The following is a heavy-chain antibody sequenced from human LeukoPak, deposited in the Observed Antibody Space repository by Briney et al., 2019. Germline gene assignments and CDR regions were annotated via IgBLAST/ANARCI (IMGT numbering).Heavy chain of an antibody. CDR2: ISGSGDST. CDR3: ARLTGGYSYGGLDY. D-gene: IGHD5-18*01. CDR1: GFTFSNSG. J-gene: IGHJ4*02. V-gene: IGHV3-23*01. Sequence: PGGSLRLSCAASGFTFSNSGMNWVRQAPGKGLEWVSTISGSGDSTYYADSVKGRFTSSRDNSKNALYLQMNSLRSEDTAVYYCARLTGGYSYGGLDYWGQGTLVTVSS.